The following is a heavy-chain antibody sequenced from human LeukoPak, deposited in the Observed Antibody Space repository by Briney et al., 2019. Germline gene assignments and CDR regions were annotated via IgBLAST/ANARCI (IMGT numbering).Heavy chain of an antibody. V-gene: IGHV4-34*01. J-gene: IGHJ4*02. CDR2: INHSGST. D-gene: IGHD3-22*01. CDR1: GGSFSGYY. CDR3: ASRAERYYYDSSGYYGY. Sequence: PSETLSLTCAVYGGSFSGYYWSWIRQPPGKGLEWIGEINHSGSTNYNPSLKGRVTISVDTSKNQFSLKLSSVTAADTAVYYCASRAERYYYDSSGYYGYWGQGTLVTVSS.